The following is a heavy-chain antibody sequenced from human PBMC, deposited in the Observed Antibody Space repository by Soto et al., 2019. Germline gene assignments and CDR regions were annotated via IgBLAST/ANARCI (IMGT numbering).Heavy chain of an antibody. CDR3: AREYWRGYRYYYGMEV. CDR1: GYTFTGYY. CDR2: INPNSGGP. Sequence: ASVKVSCKASGYTFTGYYIHWVRQAPGQRLEWMGYINPNSGGPNYAQKFQGRVTMTRDTSISTAYMERSRLRSDDTAVYFSAREYWRGYRYYYGMEVWGQGTTVTVSS. J-gene: IGHJ6*02. D-gene: IGHD3-3*01. V-gene: IGHV1-2*02.